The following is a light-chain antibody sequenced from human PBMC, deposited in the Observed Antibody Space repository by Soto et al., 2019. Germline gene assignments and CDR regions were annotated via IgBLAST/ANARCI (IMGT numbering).Light chain of an antibody. V-gene: IGKV3-15*01. Sequence: EIVMTQSPATLSVSPGERATLSCRASQSVSGNLAWYQQRPGQAPRLLIYGAATRATGIPARFSGSGSGTEFTLTISSLQSEDFAVYYCQQYNNWPPLTFGGGTKVEIK. CDR1: QSVSGN. CDR2: GAA. CDR3: QQYNNWPPLT. J-gene: IGKJ4*01.